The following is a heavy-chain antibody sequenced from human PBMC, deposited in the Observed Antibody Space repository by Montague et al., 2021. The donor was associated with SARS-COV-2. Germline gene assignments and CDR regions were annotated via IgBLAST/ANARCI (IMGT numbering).Heavy chain of an antibody. J-gene: IGHJ3*01. CDR2: VYYTGSN. D-gene: IGHD1-1*01. Sequence: SETLSLTCTVSGGPINSTTYYWAWIRQPPGKGLEWIGSVYYTGSNYYNPSLQSRGTMSVNTSKKQLSLKLSSVTAADTGVYYCARHFPSGYIFRLDAFDLWGQGTMVTVTS. CDR3: ARHFPSGYIFRLDAFDL. V-gene: IGHV4-39*01. CDR1: GGPINSTTYY.